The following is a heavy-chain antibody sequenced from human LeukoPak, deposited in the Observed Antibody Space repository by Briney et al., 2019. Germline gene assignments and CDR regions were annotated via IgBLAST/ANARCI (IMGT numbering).Heavy chain of an antibody. Sequence: GSLRLSCAASGFTFNDAWMSWIRQPPGKGLEWIGEINHSGSTSYNPSLKSRVTISVDTSKNQFSLKLSSVTAADTAVYYCAIEDRDYYDRNLNWGQGTLVTVSS. CDR3: AIEDRDYYDRNLN. D-gene: IGHD3-22*01. V-gene: IGHV4-34*08. CDR1: GFTFNDAW. J-gene: IGHJ4*02. CDR2: INHSGST.